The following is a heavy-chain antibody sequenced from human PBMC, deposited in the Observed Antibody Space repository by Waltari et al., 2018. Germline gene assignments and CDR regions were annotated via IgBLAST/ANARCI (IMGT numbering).Heavy chain of an antibody. Sequence: QVQLVQSGAEVKKPGASVKVSCKASGYTFTSYDINWVRQATGQGLEWMGWMNPNSGNAGYAQKFQGRVTMTRNTSISTAYMELSSLRSEDTAVYYCAREEVEWLFFGEDAFDIWGQGTMVTVSS. CDR1: GYTFTSYD. CDR3: AREEVEWLFFGEDAFDI. CDR2: MNPNSGNA. J-gene: IGHJ3*02. D-gene: IGHD3-3*01. V-gene: IGHV1-8*01.